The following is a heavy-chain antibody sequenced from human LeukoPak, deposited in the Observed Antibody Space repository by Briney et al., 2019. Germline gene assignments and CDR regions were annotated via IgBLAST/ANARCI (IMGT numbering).Heavy chain of an antibody. Sequence: SETLSLTCTVSGGSISSYYWSWIRQPPGKGLGWIGYIYYSGSTNYNPSLKSRVTISVDTSKNQFSLKLSSVTAADTAVYYCARLSHDAFDIWGQGTMVTVSS. CDR2: IYYSGST. J-gene: IGHJ3*02. CDR3: ARLSHDAFDI. V-gene: IGHV4-59*08. CDR1: GGSISSYY.